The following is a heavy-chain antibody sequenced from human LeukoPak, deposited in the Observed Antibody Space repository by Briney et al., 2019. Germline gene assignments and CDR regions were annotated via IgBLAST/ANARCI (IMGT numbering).Heavy chain of an antibody. V-gene: IGHV3-7*01. CDR1: GFTFSSYW. CDR2: IKQDGSEK. Sequence: GGSLRLSCAASGFTFSSYWMSWVRQAPGKGLEWVANIKQDGSEKYYVDSVKGRFTISRDNAKNSLYLQVNSLRAEDTAVYYCAREYYDYVWGSYRVRALFDYWGQGTLVTVSS. D-gene: IGHD3-16*02. CDR3: AREYYDYVWGSYRVRALFDY. J-gene: IGHJ4*02.